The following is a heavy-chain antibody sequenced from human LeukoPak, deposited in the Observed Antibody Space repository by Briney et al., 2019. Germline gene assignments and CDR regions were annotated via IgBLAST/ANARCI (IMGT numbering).Heavy chain of an antibody. CDR3: AKDASGDSSEVDY. D-gene: IGHD3-22*01. CDR1: GFTFDDYA. J-gene: IGHJ4*02. V-gene: IGHV3-43D*03. Sequence: GGSLRLSCAASGFTFDDYASHWVRQAPGKGLEWVSLISWDGGSTYYADSVKGRFTISRDNSKNSLYLQMNSLRAEDTALYYYAKDASGDSSEVDYWGQGTLVTVSS. CDR2: ISWDGGST.